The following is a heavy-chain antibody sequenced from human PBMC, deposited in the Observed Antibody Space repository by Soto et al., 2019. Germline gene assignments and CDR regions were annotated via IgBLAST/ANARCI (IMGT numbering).Heavy chain of an antibody. CDR3: ARHAAVEYPDNGFDH. Sequence: PGESLKISCKGSGYSFTNYWISWVRQMPGKGLEWMGRIDPSDSYTNYSPSFQGHVTISADKSITTAYLQWSSLKASDTAMYFCARHAAVEYPDNGFDHWGQGTLVTVSS. D-gene: IGHD2-2*02. J-gene: IGHJ5*02. V-gene: IGHV5-10-1*01. CDR1: GYSFTNYW. CDR2: IDPSDSYT.